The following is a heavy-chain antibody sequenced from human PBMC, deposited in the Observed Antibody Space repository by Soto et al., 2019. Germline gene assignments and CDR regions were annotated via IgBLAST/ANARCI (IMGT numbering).Heavy chain of an antibody. V-gene: IGHV3-9*01. CDR2: ISWDSRSL. J-gene: IGHJ4*02. CDR1: GFVFENYA. D-gene: IGHD3-22*01. Sequence: DVQLVETGGGLVHPGRSLRLSCAASGFVFENYAMHWVRQVPGKGLEWVSGISWDSRSLGYADSVKGRCTISRDNGENSVDLHLNSLKIEDTAFDFCTKDAVKYFDGSGYFPNWGQGTLVTVS. CDR3: TKDAVKYFDGSGYFPN.